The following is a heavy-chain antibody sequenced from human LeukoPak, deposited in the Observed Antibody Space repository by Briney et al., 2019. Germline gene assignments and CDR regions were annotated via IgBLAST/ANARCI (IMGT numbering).Heavy chain of an antibody. CDR1: GYTFTSYW. CDR3: ARVYGRYIQH. D-gene: IGHD3-10*01. J-gene: IGHJ1*01. CDR2: IYPADSDT. Sequence: GESLKISCEGSGYTFTSYWIGWVRQVPGKGLEWMGSIYPADSDTRYSPSFQGQVTILADKSISTAYLQWSSLKASDTAMYFCARVYGRYIQHWGQGTLVIVSS. V-gene: IGHV5-51*01.